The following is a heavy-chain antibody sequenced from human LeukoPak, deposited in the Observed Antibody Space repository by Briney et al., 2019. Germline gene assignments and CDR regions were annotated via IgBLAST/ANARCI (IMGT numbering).Heavy chain of an antibody. V-gene: IGHV1-69*13. D-gene: IGHD3-22*01. CDR2: IIPIFGTA. J-gene: IGHJ4*02. CDR3: ARDKGSVIVVYYFDY. Sequence: GASVKVSCRASGGTFSSYAISWVRQAPGQGLEWMGGIIPIFGTANYAQKFQGRVTITADESTSTAYMELSSLRSEDTAVYYCARDKGSVIVVYYFDYWGQGTLVTVSS. CDR1: GGTFSSYA.